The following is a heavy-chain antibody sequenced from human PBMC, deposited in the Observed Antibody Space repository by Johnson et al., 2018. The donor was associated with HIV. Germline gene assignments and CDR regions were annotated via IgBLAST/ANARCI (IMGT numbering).Heavy chain of an antibody. V-gene: IGHV3-11*01. CDR3: TTTSSSGYTNSYAFDV. Sequence: QVQLVESGGGWVKPGGSLRLSCAASGFSFSDYYMSWIRQAPGKGLEWVSFLTNSPEPIYSADSLKDRSPFSRDNSKDTLYLQMNSLKTEDTAVYYCTTTSSSGYTNSYAFDVWGQGTMVTVSS. CDR2: LTNSPEPI. D-gene: IGHD6-6*01. J-gene: IGHJ3*01. CDR1: GFSFSDYY.